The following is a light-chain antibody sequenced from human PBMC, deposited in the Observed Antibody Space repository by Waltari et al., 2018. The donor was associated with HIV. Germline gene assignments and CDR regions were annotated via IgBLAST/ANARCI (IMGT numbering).Light chain of an antibody. CDR1: ALPKQS. Sequence: SYALTQPPSVSVSPGQTARITCSGDALPKQSAYWYQQKSGQAPVLVIYEDSKRPSGIPERFSGSSSGTMATLTISGAQVEDEADYYCYSTDSSGNHVVFGGGTKLTVL. CDR2: EDS. J-gene: IGLJ2*01. CDR3: YSTDSSGNHVV. V-gene: IGLV3-10*01.